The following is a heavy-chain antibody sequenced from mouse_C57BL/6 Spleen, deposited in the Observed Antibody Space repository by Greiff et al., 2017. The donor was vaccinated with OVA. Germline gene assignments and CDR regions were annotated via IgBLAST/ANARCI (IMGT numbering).Heavy chain of an antibody. CDR2: IYPRSGNN. CDR3: AAGGYYGNSAY. V-gene: IGHV1-81*01. D-gene: IGHD2-1*01. CDR1: GYTFTSYG. J-gene: IGHJ3*01. Sequence: QVQLQQSGAELARPGASVKLSCKASGYTFTSYGISWVKQRTGQGLEWIGEIYPRSGNNYYNEKFKGKATLTADKSSSTAYMELRSLTSEDSAVYFCAAGGYYGNSAYWGQGTLVTVSA.